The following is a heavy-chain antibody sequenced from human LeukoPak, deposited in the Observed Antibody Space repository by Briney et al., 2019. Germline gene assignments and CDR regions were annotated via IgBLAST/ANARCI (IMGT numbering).Heavy chain of an antibody. V-gene: IGHV3-23*01. D-gene: IGHD3-22*01. J-gene: IGHJ4*02. Sequence: GGSLRLSCAVSGITLSNYGMSWVRQAPGKGLEWVAGISDSGGRTNYADSVKGRFTLSRDNPKNTLYLQMKSLRAEDTAVYFCAKRGVVIRVILVGFHKEAYYFDSWGQGALVTVSS. CDR2: ISDSGGRT. CDR3: AKRGVVIRVILVGFHKEAYYFDS. CDR1: GITLSNYG.